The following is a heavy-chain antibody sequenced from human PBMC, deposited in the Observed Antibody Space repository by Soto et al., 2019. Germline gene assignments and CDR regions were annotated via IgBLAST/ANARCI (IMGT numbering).Heavy chain of an antibody. J-gene: IGHJ4*02. Sequence: SETLSLTCAVYGGSFSGYYWSWIRQPPGKGLEWIGEINHSGSTNYNQSLKSRVTISVDTSKNQFSLKLSSVTAADTAVYYCARVPYDSSGYYYSYYFDYWGQGTLGTVSS. CDR1: GGSFSGYY. D-gene: IGHD3-22*01. V-gene: IGHV4-34*01. CDR2: INHSGST. CDR3: ARVPYDSSGYYYSYYFDY.